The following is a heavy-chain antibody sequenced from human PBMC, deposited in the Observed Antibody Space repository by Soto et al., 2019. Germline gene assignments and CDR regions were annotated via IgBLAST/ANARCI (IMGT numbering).Heavy chain of an antibody. J-gene: IGHJ4*02. D-gene: IGHD2-8*01. CDR1: GFTFSNYW. Sequence: GGSLRLSCAAPGFTFSNYWMSWVRQAPGKGLEWVANIKTDGSEKYYVDFVRGRFTTSRDNAKNSLYLQMNSLRAEDTAVYYCARVNLYNGSQGFDYWGQGTLVTVSS. V-gene: IGHV3-7*01. CDR2: IKTDGSEK. CDR3: ARVNLYNGSQGFDY.